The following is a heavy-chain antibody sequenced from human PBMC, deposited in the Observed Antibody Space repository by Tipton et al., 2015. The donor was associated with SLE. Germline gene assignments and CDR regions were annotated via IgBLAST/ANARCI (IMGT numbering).Heavy chain of an antibody. Sequence: QSGPEVKKPGESLKISCKGSGYIFTTHWIGWVRQMPGKGLEWMGIIYPGDSDTRYSPSFRGRGIISTDKSISTAYLQWSSLKASDTAMYYCARLIIVGAKEARGFDYWGQGTLVTVSS. CDR2: IYPGDSDT. V-gene: IGHV5-51*01. CDR3: ARLIIVGAKEARGFDY. CDR1: GYIFTTHW. J-gene: IGHJ4*02. D-gene: IGHD3-22*01.